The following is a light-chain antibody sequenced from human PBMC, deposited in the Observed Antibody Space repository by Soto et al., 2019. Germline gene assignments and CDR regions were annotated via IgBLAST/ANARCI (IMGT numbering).Light chain of an antibody. J-gene: IGLJ2*01. V-gene: IGLV2-14*01. CDR1: SSDVGGYNY. CDR2: DVS. CDR3: SSYTSSSTLV. Sequence: QSALTQPASVSGSPGQSITISCTGTSSDVGGYNYVSWYQQHPGKAPKLMIYDVSNRPSGVSNRVSGSKSGNTASLTISGLQDEDEADYCCSSYTSSSTLVFGGGTKLTVL.